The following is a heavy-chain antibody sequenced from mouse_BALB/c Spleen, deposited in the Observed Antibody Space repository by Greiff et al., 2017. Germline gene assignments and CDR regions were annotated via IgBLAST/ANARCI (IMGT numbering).Heavy chain of an antibody. V-gene: IGHV1-7*01. Sequence: VKLVESGADLAKPGASVKMSCKASGYTFTSYWMHWVNQRPGQGLEWIGYINPSTGYTEYNQKFKDKGTLTADKSSSTAYMQLSSLTSEDSAVYYCASSTTLETMDYWGQGTSVTVSS. J-gene: IGHJ4*01. CDR2: INPSTGYT. CDR1: GYTFTSYW. CDR3: ASSTTLETMDY. D-gene: IGHD1-1*01.